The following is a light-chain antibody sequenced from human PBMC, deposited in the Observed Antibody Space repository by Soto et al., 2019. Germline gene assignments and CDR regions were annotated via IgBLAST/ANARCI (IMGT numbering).Light chain of an antibody. V-gene: IGKV1-9*01. Sequence: IQVTQSPSSLSASVGDRFTITCRASQDISSYLAWYQQKPGKAPTLLIYAASTLQSGVPSRFSGSGFGTDFTLTISSLQAGDSATYYCQQYNSYSPTFGQGTKVDIK. J-gene: IGKJ1*01. CDR3: QQYNSYSPT. CDR1: QDISSY. CDR2: AAS.